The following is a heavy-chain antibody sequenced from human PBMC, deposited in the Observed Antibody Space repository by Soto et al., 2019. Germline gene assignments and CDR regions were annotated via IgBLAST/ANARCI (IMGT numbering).Heavy chain of an antibody. D-gene: IGHD2-15*01. J-gene: IGHJ6*02. CDR3: ASVETQRYYYGMDV. V-gene: IGHV1-69*12. CDR1: GGTFSSYA. Sequence: QVQLVQSGAEVTKPGSSVKVSCKASGGTFSSYAISWVRQAPGQGLEWMGGIIPIFRTADYAQKFQGRVTFTADESTSTAYRELSSLRSEDTAVYYWASVETQRYYYGMDVWGQGTTVTVSS. CDR2: IIPIFRTA.